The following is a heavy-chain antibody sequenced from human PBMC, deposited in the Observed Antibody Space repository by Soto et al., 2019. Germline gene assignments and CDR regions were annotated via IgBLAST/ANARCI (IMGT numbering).Heavy chain of an antibody. CDR1: GDSISRYY. D-gene: IGHD3-10*01. J-gene: IGHJ3*01. V-gene: IGHV4-59*01. CDR2: ISYSGNT. Sequence: QVQLQESGPGLVKPSETLSLTCSVSGDSISRYYWSWLRQPPGKRLEWLGYISYSGNTDYNPSLKSRLTISLATSNNHFSLKLTSVTAADTDVYYCAGVATMIRGLKADAFDHWGQGTMVTVSS. CDR3: AGVATMIRGLKADAFDH.